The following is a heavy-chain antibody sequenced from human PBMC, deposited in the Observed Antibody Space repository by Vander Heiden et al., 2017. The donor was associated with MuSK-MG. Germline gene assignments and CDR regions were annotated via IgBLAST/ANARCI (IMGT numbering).Heavy chain of an antibody. CDR1: GYTFTSYY. D-gene: IGHD6-13*01. J-gene: IGHJ5*02. Sequence: QVQLVQSVAEVTKPGASVKVSCKASGYTFTSYYMHWVRQAPGQGLEWMGIINPSGGSTSYAQKFQGRVTMTRDTSTSTVYMELSSLRSEDTAVYYCARALGEQQLVRNWFDPWGQGTLVTVSS. CDR2: INPSGGST. CDR3: ARALGEQQLVRNWFDP. V-gene: IGHV1-46*01.